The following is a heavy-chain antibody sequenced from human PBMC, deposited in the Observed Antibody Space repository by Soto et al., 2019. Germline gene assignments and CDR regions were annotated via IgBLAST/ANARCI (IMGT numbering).Heavy chain of an antibody. CDR3: TRDPVYYYDSSGRNWFDP. V-gene: IGHV3-49*04. CDR1: VFTFVDYA. J-gene: IGHJ5*02. Sequence: GPLRLSCTASVFTFVDYAMSWVRQAPGKGLEWVGFIRSKAYGGTTEYAASVKGRFTISRDDSKSIAYLQMNSLKTEDTAVYYCTRDPVYYYDSSGRNWFDPWGQGTLVTVSS. CDR2: IRSKAYGGTT. D-gene: IGHD3-22*01.